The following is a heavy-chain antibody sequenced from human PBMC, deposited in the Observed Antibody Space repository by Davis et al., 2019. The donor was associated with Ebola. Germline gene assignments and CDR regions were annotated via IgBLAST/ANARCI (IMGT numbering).Heavy chain of an antibody. CDR1: GYSFTSYW. J-gene: IGHJ4*02. CDR3: ARPLTQSSTWSYFDY. CDR2: IDPSDSYT. Sequence: PGGSLRLSCKGSGYSFTSYWISWVRQMPGKGLEWMGRIDPSDSYTNYSPSFQGHVTISADKSISTAYLQWSSLKASDTAMYYCARPLTQSSTWSYFDYWGQGTLVTVSS. V-gene: IGHV5-10-1*01. D-gene: IGHD6-13*01.